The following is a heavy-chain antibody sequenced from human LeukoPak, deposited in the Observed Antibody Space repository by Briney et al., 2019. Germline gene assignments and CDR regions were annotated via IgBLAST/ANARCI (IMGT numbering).Heavy chain of an antibody. J-gene: IGHJ3*02. V-gene: IGHV3-30*02. D-gene: IGHD5-24*01. CDR2: IWYGGSNK. CDR1: GFTFSSYG. CDR3: AKSLQPRYGPSAFDI. Sequence: GGSLRLSCAASGFTFSSYGMHWVRQAPGKGLEWVAVIWYGGSNKYYADSVKGRFTISRDNSKNTLYLQMNSLRAEDTAVYYCAKSLQPRYGPSAFDIWGQGTMVTVSS.